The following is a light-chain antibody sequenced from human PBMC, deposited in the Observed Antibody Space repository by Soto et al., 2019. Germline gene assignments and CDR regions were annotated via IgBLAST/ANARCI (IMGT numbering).Light chain of an antibody. Sequence: EIVLTQSQATLSLSPGERATLSCRASQSVSSYLAWYQQKPGQAPRLLIYDASNRATGIPARFSGSGCGTDFTLTISSLEPEDFAVYYCQQRRRTFGGGTKVEIK. CDR1: QSVSSY. CDR3: QQRRRT. J-gene: IGKJ4*01. V-gene: IGKV3-11*01. CDR2: DAS.